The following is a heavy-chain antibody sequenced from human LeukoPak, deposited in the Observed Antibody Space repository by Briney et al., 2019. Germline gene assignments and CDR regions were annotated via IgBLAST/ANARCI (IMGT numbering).Heavy chain of an antibody. CDR3: ARDRTYSDILI. CDR2: INSDGSST. D-gene: IGHD3-9*01. V-gene: IGHV3-74*01. Sequence: GGSLRLSCAASGFTFSTYWMHWVRQAPGKGLVWVSRINSDGSSTSYADSVKGRFTISRDNAKSSLYLQMNSLRADDTAVYYCARDRTYSDILIWGQGTLVTVSS. J-gene: IGHJ4*02. CDR1: GFTFSTYW.